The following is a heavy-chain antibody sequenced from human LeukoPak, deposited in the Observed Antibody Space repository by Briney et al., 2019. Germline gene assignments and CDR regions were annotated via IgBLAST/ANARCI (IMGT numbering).Heavy chain of an antibody. CDR2: IYYSGST. CDR1: GGSISNHY. Sequence: KPSETLSLTCTVSGGSISNHYWSWIRQPPRKGLEWIGYIYYSGSTNYNPSLKSRVTISVDSSKNQFSLKLSSVTAADTAVYYCARHSYSSSWYGTFDPWGQGTLVTVSS. V-gene: IGHV4-59*08. CDR3: ARHSYSSSWYGTFDP. J-gene: IGHJ5*02. D-gene: IGHD6-13*01.